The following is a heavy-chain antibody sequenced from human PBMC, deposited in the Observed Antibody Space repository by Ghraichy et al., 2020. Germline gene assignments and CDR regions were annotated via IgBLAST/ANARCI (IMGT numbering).Heavy chain of an antibody. V-gene: IGHV4-34*01. CDR2: INHSGST. Sequence: SETLSLTCAVYGGSFSGYYWSWIRQPPGKGLEWIGEINHSGSTNYNPSLKSRVTISVDTSKNQFSLKLSSVTAADTAVYYCATLYYYDSSGYYPHSDYWGQGPRSTVS. J-gene: IGHJ4*02. CDR1: GGSFSGYY. CDR3: ATLYYYDSSGYYPHSDY. D-gene: IGHD3-22*01.